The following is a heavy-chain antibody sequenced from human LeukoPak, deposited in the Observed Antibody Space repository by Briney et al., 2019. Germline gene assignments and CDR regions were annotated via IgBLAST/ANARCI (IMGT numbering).Heavy chain of an antibody. D-gene: IGHD6-6*01. J-gene: IGHJ6*02. CDR1: GGTFSSYA. Sequence: ASVKVSCKASGGTFSSYAISWVRQAPGQGLEWMGIINPSGGSTSYAQKFQGRVTMTRDTSTSTVYMELSSLRSEDTAVYYCARVQSRSSSSRGPYYYGMDVWGQGTTVTVSS. CDR3: ARVQSRSSSSRGPYYYGMDV. CDR2: INPSGGST. V-gene: IGHV1-46*01.